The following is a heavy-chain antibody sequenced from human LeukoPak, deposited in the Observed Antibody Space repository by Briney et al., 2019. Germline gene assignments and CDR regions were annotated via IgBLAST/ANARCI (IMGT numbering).Heavy chain of an antibody. CDR3: ARGHYDILTGYDY. J-gene: IGHJ4*02. CDR1: GYTLTELS. V-gene: IGHV1-18*01. Sequence: ASVKVSCKVSGYTLTELSMHWVRQAPGQGLEWMGWISAYNGNTNYAQKLQGRVTMTTDTSTSTAYMELRSLRSDDTAVYYCARGHYDILTGYDYWGQGTLVTVSS. D-gene: IGHD3-9*01. CDR2: ISAYNGNT.